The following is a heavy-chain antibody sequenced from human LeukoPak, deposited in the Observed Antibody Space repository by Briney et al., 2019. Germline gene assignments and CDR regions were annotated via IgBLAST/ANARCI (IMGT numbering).Heavy chain of an antibody. CDR3: ARVWYYGSGSHNWFDP. CDR1: GGSISSYY. Sequence: SETLSLTCTASGGSISSYYWSWIRQPPGKRLEWIGHIYYSGSTNYNPSLKSRVTISVDTSKNQFSLKLSSVTAADTAVYYCARVWYYGSGSHNWFDPWGQGILVTVSS. CDR2: IYYSGST. D-gene: IGHD3-10*01. J-gene: IGHJ5*02. V-gene: IGHV4-59*01.